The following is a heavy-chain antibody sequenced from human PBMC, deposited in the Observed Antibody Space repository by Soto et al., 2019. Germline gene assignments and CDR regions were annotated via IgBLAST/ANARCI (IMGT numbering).Heavy chain of an antibody. V-gene: IGHV1-8*01. Sequence: QVQLVQSGAEVKKPGASVKVSCKASGYTFTSYDITWVRQATGQGLEWMGWMNPNSGNTGYAQKFQGRVTMTRNTSISTAYMELSSLRSEDTAVYYCARVAPWSAAPAFDIWGQGTMVTVSS. CDR3: ARVAPWSAAPAFDI. CDR1: GYTFTSYD. D-gene: IGHD6-25*01. CDR2: MNPNSGNT. J-gene: IGHJ3*02.